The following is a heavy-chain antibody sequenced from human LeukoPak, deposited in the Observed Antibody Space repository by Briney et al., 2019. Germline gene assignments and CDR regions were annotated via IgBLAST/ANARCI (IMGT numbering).Heavy chain of an antibody. CDR3: AKGGHVVPAAIFDY. D-gene: IGHD2-2*02. Sequence: GGSLRLSCAASGSTFSSYAMSWVRQAPGKGLEWVSAISGSGGSTYYADSVKGRFTISRDNSKNTLYLQMNSLRAEDTAVYYCAKGGHVVPAAIFDYWGQGTLVTVSS. V-gene: IGHV3-23*01. CDR2: ISGSGGST. CDR1: GSTFSSYA. J-gene: IGHJ4*02.